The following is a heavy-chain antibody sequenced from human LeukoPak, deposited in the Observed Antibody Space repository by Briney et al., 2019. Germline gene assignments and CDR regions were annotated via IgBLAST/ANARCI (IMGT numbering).Heavy chain of an antibody. Sequence: SETLSLTCTVSGGSVSGDSWTWIRQPAGKGLEWIGYIYYTGAINYSPSLMGRLTMSVDTSQNQFSLKLTSVTAADTAVYYCARNGFRTYCGTDCYSDYMDVWGKGTTVIVSS. D-gene: IGHD2-21*02. V-gene: IGHV4-59*02. J-gene: IGHJ6*03. CDR2: IYYTGAI. CDR3: ARNGFRTYCGTDCYSDYMDV. CDR1: GGSVSGDS.